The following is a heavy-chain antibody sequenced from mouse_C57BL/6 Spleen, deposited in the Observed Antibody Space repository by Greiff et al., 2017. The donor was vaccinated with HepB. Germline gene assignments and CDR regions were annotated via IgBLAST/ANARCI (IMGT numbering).Heavy chain of an antibody. CDR3: ARYRTGAMDY. CDR1: GFTFTDYY. CDR2: IRNKANGYTT. Sequence: EVKLVESGGGLVQPGGSLSLSCAASGFTFTDYYMSWVRQPPGKALEWLGFIRNKANGYTTEYSASVKGRFTISSDNSQSILYLQMNALRAVDSATYYCARYRTGAMDYWGQGTSVTVSS. J-gene: IGHJ4*01. V-gene: IGHV7-3*01.